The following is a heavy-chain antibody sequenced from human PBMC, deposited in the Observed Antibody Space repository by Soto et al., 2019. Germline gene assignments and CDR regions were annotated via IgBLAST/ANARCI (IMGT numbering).Heavy chain of an antibody. V-gene: IGHV1-18*01. CDR2: ISAYNGNT. CDR3: ATAERGYSYGYDYYYGMDV. D-gene: IGHD5-18*01. J-gene: IGHJ6*02. CDR1: GYTFTSYG. Sequence: ASVKVSCKASGYTFTSYGISWVRQAPGQGLEWMGWISAYNGNTNYAQKLQGRVTMTTDTSTSTAHMELRSLRSDDTAVYYCATAERGYSYGYDYYYGMDVWGQGTTVTVSS.